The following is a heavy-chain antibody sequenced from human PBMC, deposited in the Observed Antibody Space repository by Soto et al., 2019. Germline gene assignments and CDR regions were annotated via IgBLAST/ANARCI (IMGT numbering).Heavy chain of an antibody. CDR2: ISSSSSYI. D-gene: IGHD3-9*01. Sequence: GGSLRLSCAASGFTFSSYSMNWVRQAPGKGLEWVSSISSSSSYIYYADSVKGRFTISRDNAKNSLYLQMNSLRAEDTAVYYCARESDILTGYPNDYFDYWGQGTLVTVSS. J-gene: IGHJ4*02. CDR1: GFTFSSYS. CDR3: ARESDILTGYPNDYFDY. V-gene: IGHV3-21*01.